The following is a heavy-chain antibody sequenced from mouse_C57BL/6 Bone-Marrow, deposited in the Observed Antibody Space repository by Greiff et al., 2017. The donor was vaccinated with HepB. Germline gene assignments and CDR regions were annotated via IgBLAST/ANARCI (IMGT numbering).Heavy chain of an antibody. J-gene: IGHJ1*03. D-gene: IGHD2-3*01. V-gene: IGHV2-2*01. CDR2: IWSGGST. CDR1: GFSFTSYG. Sequence: QVQLQQSGPGLVQPSQSLSITCTVSGFSFTSYGVHWVRQSPGKGLEWLGVIWSGGSTDYNAAFISRLSISKDNSKSQVFFKMNSLQADDTAIYYCARMRWLLPYWYFDVWGTGTTVTVSS. CDR3: ARMRWLLPYWYFDV.